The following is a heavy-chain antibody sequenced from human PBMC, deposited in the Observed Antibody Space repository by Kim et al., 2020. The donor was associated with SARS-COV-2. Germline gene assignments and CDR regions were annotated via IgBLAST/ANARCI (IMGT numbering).Heavy chain of an antibody. CDR1: GFTFSSYS. J-gene: IGHJ3*02. CDR2: IISSSSYI. CDR3: ARDPSRSRYGSGSYLFDI. V-gene: IGHV3-21*01. Sequence: GGSLRLSCAASGFTFSSYSMNWVRQAPGKGLEWVSSIISSSSYIYYADSVKGRFTISRDNAKNSLYLQMNSLRAEDTAVYYCARDPSRSRYGSGSYLFDIWGQGTMVTVSS. D-gene: IGHD3-10*01.